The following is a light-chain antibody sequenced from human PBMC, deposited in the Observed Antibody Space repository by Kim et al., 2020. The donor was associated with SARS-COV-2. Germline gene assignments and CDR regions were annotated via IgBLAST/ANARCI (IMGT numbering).Light chain of an antibody. V-gene: IGLV1-51*01. Sequence: GQRVTISCSGGTSNIGSDYVSWYQQLPGAAPKLLIYNTNLRPSGISHRFSGSKSGTSATLEISGLQTGDEADYYCASWDTSLTAGIFGGGTKVTVL. J-gene: IGLJ2*01. CDR2: NTN. CDR3: ASWDTSLTAGI. CDR1: TSNIGSDY.